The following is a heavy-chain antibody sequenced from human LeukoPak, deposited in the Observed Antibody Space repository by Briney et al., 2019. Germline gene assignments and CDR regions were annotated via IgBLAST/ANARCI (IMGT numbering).Heavy chain of an antibody. V-gene: IGHV3-30*03. D-gene: IGHD2-15*01. CDR3: ARGDTLI. J-gene: IGHJ3*02. CDR2: ISYDGSNK. CDR1: GFTFSSYG. Sequence: PGRSLRLSCAASGFTFSSYGMHWVRQAPGKGLEWVAVISYDGSNKYYADSVKGRFTISRDNAKNSLYLQMNSLRAEDTAVYYCARGDTLIWGQGTMVTVSS.